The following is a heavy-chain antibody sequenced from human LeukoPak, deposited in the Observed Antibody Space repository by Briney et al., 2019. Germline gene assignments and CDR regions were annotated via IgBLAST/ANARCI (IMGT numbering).Heavy chain of an antibody. J-gene: IGHJ4*02. Sequence: PGGSLRLSCAVSGFTFSSYSMNWVRQAPGKGLEWISYISSSTSTIYYADSVKGRFTISRDNARSSLYLQMNSLRDDDTAVYHCARVHGSGSLGYWGQGTLVTVSS. CDR3: ARVHGSGSLGY. CDR1: GFTFSSYS. CDR2: ISSSTSTI. D-gene: IGHD3-10*01. V-gene: IGHV3-48*02.